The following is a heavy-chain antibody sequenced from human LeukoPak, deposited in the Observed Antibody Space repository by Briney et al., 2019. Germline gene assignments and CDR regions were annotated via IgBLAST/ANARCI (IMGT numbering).Heavy chain of an antibody. CDR3: ASTIFGVVTLPFDY. J-gene: IGHJ4*02. CDR2: ISSSSSYI. D-gene: IGHD3-3*01. CDR1: GFTFRSYS. V-gene: IGHV3-21*01. Sequence: PGGSLRLSCAASGFTFRSYSMNWVRQAPGKGLEWVSSISSSSSYIYYADSVKGRFTISRDNAKNSLYLQMNSLRAEDTAVYYCASTIFGVVTLPFDYWGQGTLVTVSS.